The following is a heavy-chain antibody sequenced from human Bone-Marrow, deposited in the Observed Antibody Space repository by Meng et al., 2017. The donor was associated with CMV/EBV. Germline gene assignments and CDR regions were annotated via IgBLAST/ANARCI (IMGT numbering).Heavy chain of an antibody. CDR2: IYYSGST. J-gene: IGHJ5*02. D-gene: IGHD3-22*01. CDR1: GGSISSSSYY. Sequence: GSLRLSCTVSGGSISSSSYYWGWIRQPPGKGLEWIGSIYYSGSTYYNPSLKSRVTISVDTSKNQFSLKLSSVTAADTAVYYCAIVVVIANWFDPRGQGTLVTVSS. CDR3: AIVVVIANWFDP. V-gene: IGHV4-39*07.